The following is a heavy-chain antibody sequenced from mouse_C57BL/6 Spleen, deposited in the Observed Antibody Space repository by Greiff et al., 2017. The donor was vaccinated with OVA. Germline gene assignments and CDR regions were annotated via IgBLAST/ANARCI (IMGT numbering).Heavy chain of an antibody. CDR3: ARDGNYGGY. V-gene: IGHV3-6*01. J-gene: IGHJ2*01. CDR2: ISYDGSN. CDR1: GYSITSGYY. Sequence: EVQLQQSGPGLVKPSQSLSLTCSVTGYSITSGYYWNWIRQFPGNKLEWMGYISYDGSNNYNPSLKNRISITRDTSKNQFFLKLNSVTTEDTATYYCARDGNYGGYWGQGTTLTVSS. D-gene: IGHD2-1*01.